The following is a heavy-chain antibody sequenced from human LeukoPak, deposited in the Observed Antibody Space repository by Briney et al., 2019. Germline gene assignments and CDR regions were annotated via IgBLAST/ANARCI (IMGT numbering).Heavy chain of an antibody. CDR3: ARSAYRGYSNYYFDY. CDR1: GFTFSSYA. D-gene: IGHD4-11*01. Sequence: GGSLRLSCAASGFTFSSYAMHWVRQAPGKGLEWVAVISYDGSNKYYADSVKGRFTISRDNSKNTLYLQMNSLRAEDTAAYYCARSAYRGYSNYYFDYWGQGTLVTVSS. V-gene: IGHV3-30*04. CDR2: ISYDGSNK. J-gene: IGHJ4*02.